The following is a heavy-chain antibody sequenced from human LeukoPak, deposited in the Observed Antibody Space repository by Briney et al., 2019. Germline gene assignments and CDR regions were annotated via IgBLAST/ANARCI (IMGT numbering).Heavy chain of an antibody. V-gene: IGHV3-21*01. J-gene: IGHJ4*02. D-gene: IGHD4-17*01. CDR1: GFTFSSYR. CDR2: ISSSSSYI. Sequence: PGGSLRLSCAASGFTFSSYRMNWVRQAQGKGLEWVSSISSSSSYIYYADSVKGRFTISRDNAKNSLYLQMNSLRAEDTAVYYCARDAAGDFNFDYWGQGTLVTVSS. CDR3: ARDAAGDFNFDY.